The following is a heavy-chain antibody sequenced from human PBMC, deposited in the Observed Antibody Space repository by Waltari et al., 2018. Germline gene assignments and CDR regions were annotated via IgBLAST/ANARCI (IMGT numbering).Heavy chain of an antibody. CDR2: IYYSWST. CDR1: GGSISSSSYY. V-gene: IGHV4-39*07. Sequence: QLQLQESGPGLVKPSETLSLTCTVSGGSISSSSYYWGWIRQPPGKGLEWIGSIYYSWSTYYNPSLKSRVTISVDTSKNQFSLKLSSVTAADTAVYYCASWYIVVVPAAIGFFDYWGQGTLVTVSS. D-gene: IGHD2-2*02. CDR3: ASWYIVVVPAAIGFFDY. J-gene: IGHJ4*02.